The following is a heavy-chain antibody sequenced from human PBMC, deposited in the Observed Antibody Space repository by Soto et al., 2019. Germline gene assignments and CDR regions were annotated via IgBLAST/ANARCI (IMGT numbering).Heavy chain of an antibody. J-gene: IGHJ4*02. CDR3: AKGAYGSGSLFYIDY. D-gene: IGHD3-10*01. V-gene: IGHV3-30*18. CDR1: GFTFSNYG. CDR2: ISYDGSNK. Sequence: ESGGGVVQPGRSLRLSCAASGFTFSNYGMHWVRQAPGKGLEWVAVISYDGSNKYYADSVKGRFTISRDNSKNTLYLQMNSLRAEDTAVYYCAKGAYGSGSLFYIDYWGQGTLVTVSS.